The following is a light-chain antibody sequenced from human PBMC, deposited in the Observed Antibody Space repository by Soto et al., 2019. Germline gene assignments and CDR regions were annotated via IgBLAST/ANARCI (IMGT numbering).Light chain of an antibody. Sequence: DIQLTQSPSFLSASVGDRVTITCRASQDINSYLAWYQQNPGKAPKLLIYAASTLQSGVPSRFSGSGSGTEFTLTIRSLQPEDFAAYYCQQLNSYPLTLGGGTKVEMK. J-gene: IGKJ4*01. CDR3: QQLNSYPLT. CDR1: QDINSY. V-gene: IGKV1-9*01. CDR2: AAS.